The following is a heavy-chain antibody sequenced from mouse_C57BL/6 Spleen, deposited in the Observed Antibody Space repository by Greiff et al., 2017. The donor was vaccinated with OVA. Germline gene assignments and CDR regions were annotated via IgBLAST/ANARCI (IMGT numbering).Heavy chain of an antibody. CDR2: IDPENGDT. CDR3: THYSNYGFAY. J-gene: IGHJ3*01. D-gene: IGHD2-5*01. CDR1: GFNIKDDY. V-gene: IGHV14-4*01. Sequence: EVQLQQSGAELVRPGASVKLSCTASGFNIKDDYMHWVKQRPEQGLEWIGWIDPENGDTEYASKFQGKATITADTSSNTAYLQLSSLTSEDTAVYYCTHYSNYGFAYWGQGTLVTVSA.